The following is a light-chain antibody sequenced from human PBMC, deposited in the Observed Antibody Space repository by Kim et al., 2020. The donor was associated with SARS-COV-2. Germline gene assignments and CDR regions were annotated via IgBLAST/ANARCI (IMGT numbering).Light chain of an antibody. J-gene: IGKJ2*01. V-gene: IGKV3-15*01. Sequence: EIVMTQSPATLSMSPGERATLSCRASQSVSRNFAWYQQKPGQAPRLLIYGASTRATGIPARFSGSGSGTEFTLTISSLQSEDFAVYYCQQSNNWPYTFGQGTKLEI. CDR2: GAS. CDR1: QSVSRN. CDR3: QQSNNWPYT.